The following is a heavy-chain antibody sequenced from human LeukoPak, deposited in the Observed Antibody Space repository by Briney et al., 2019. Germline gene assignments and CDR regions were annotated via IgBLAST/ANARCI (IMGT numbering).Heavy chain of an antibody. Sequence: GGSLRLSCAASGFTFSNAWMNWVRQAPGKGLEWVGRIKGKTDGGTTDYAAPVKGRFTISRDDSKNTLYLQMNSLKTEDTAVYYCTTELVDTAMEIVDYWGQGTLVTVSS. V-gene: IGHV3-15*07. CDR3: TTELVDTAMEIVDY. J-gene: IGHJ4*02. CDR1: GFTFSNAW. CDR2: IKGKTDGGTT. D-gene: IGHD5-18*01.